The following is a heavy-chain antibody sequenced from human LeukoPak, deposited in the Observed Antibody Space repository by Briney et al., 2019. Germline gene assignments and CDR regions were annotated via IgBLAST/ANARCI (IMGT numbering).Heavy chain of an antibody. D-gene: IGHD6-25*01. Sequence: QPGGSLRLSCAASGFTFSSYGMHWVRQAPGKGLEWVAVISHDGSNKYYADSVKGRFTISRDNSKNTLYLQMNSLRAEDTAVYYCAKDLAATVDYWGQGTLVTVSS. J-gene: IGHJ4*02. V-gene: IGHV3-30*18. CDR2: ISHDGSNK. CDR3: AKDLAATVDY. CDR1: GFTFSSYG.